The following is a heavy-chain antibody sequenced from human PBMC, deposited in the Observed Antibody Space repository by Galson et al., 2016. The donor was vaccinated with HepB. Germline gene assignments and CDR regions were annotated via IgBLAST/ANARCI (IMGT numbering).Heavy chain of an antibody. CDR3: ARDVPFWVTAAGYLEL. Sequence: SVKVSCKASGYTFATSYMHWVRQAPGQGLEWMGIITLSGGTTSYAQKFQGRLTMTRDTSTSTAYMEVSSLRSEDTAVYYCARDVPFWVTAAGYLELWGRGTLVIVSS. CDR2: ITLSGGTT. J-gene: IGHJ2*01. V-gene: IGHV1-46*01. D-gene: IGHD2-2*01. CDR1: GYTFATSY.